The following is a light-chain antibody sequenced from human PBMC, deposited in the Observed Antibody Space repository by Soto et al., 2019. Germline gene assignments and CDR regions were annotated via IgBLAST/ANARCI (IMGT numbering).Light chain of an antibody. J-gene: IGKJ4*01. Sequence: EIVLTQSPATLFLSPGERATFSCRASQSVSSYLAWYQQKPGQAPRLLIYDASNRATGIPARFSGSGSGTDFSLTISSVEPEDFAVYYCPQYGYSPGLACGGGTKVEIK. CDR3: PQYGYSPGLA. V-gene: IGKV3-11*01. CDR2: DAS. CDR1: QSVSSY.